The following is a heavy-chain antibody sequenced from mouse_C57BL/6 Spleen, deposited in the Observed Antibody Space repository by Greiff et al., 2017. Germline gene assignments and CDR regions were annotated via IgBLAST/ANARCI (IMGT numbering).Heavy chain of an antibody. CDR3: ARHYGLSMDY. D-gene: IGHD1-1*01. CDR2: IYPRSGNT. V-gene: IGHV1-81*01. J-gene: IGHJ4*01. CDR1: GYTFTSYG. Sequence: VKLVESGAELARPGASVKLSCKASGYTFTSYGISWVKQRTGQGLEWIGEIYPRSGNTYYNEKFKGKATLTADKSSSTAYMELRSLTSEDSAVYFCARHYGLSMDYWGQGTSVTVSS.